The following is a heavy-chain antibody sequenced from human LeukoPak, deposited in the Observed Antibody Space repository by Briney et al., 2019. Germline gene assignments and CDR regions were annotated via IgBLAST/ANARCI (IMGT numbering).Heavy chain of an antibody. CDR3: ARGRDYGSGIEDV. CDR2: IWYDGSNK. Sequence: PGRSLRLSCAASGFTFSSYGMHWVRQAPGKGLEGVAVIWYDGSNKYYADSVKGRFTISRDDSKNTLYLQMNSLRAEDTAVYYCARGRDYGSGIEDVWGQGTTVTVSS. J-gene: IGHJ6*02. D-gene: IGHD3-10*01. V-gene: IGHV3-33*01. CDR1: GFTFSSYG.